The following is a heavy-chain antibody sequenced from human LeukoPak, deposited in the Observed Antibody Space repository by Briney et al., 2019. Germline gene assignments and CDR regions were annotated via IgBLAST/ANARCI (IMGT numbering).Heavy chain of an antibody. CDR1: GYTFTSYG. CDR3: ARELSSNLVENWFDP. J-gene: IGHJ5*02. CDR2: ISAYNGNT. V-gene: IGHV1-18*01. Sequence: GASVKVSCKASGYTFTSYGISWVRQAPGQGLEWMGWISAYNGNTNYAQKLQGRVTMTTDTSTSTAYMELRSLRSDDTAVYYCARELSSNLVENWFDPWGQGALVTVSS. D-gene: IGHD6-13*01.